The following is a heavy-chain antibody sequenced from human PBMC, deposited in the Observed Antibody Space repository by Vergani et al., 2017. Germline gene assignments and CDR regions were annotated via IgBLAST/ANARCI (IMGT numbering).Heavy chain of an antibody. D-gene: IGHD2-2*01. V-gene: IGHV4-30-2*01. CDR1: GGSISSGSYS. CDR2: IYHSGST. CDR3: ARGYCSSTSCFNWFDP. J-gene: IGHJ5*02. Sequence: QLQLQESGSGLVKPSQTLSLTCAVSGGSISSGSYSWSWIRQPPGKGLEWIGYIYHSGSTYYNPSLKSRVTISVDRSKNQFSLKLSSVTAADTAVYYCARGYCSSTSCFNWFDPWGQGTLVTVSS.